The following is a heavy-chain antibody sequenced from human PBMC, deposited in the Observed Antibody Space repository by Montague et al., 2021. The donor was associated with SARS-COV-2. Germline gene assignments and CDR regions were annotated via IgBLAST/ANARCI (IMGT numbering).Heavy chain of an antibody. J-gene: IGHJ4*02. D-gene: IGHD6-13*01. CDR2: IYHSGST. V-gene: IGHV4-4*02. CDR1: GGSISSSDW. CDR3: ARDSRAEAAATNSFLSAFDY. Sequence: SETLSLTCGVSGGSISSSDWWSWVRQPPGKGLEWIGEIYHSGSTNYNPSLKSRVTISMDKSKNQFSLKVSSVTAADTAVYYCARDSRAEAAATNSFLSAFDYWGQGTLVTVSS.